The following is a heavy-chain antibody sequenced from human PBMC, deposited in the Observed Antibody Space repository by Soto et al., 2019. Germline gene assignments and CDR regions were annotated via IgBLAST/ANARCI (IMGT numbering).Heavy chain of an antibody. CDR1: GDSINSGGCY. Sequence: QVQLQESGPGLVKPSQTLSLTCTVSGDSINSGGCYWSWIRQHPVKGLEWIGYIYYTGNTYYNPSLTSRVTISLDTSKNQFSLKLGSVTAADTALYFCARGYCSGGSGPLGMDAWGQGTTVIVSS. CDR3: ARGYCSGGSGPLGMDA. J-gene: IGHJ6*02. V-gene: IGHV4-31*03. D-gene: IGHD2-15*01. CDR2: IYYTGNT.